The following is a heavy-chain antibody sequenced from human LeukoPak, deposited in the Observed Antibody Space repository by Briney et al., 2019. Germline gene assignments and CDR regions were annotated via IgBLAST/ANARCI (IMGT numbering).Heavy chain of an antibody. CDR1: GYTFSIYD. J-gene: IGHJ5*02. CDR3: ARNYYYGRDPNPNWFDP. V-gene: IGHV1-8*01. D-gene: IGHD3-10*01. CDR2: MNPNSGNT. Sequence: ASVKVSCKASGYTFSIYDINWVRQAPGQGLEWVGWMNPNSGNTGYAQKFQGRVIMTTDTSISTAYLELSSLTSEDTALYYCARNYYYGRDPNPNWFDPWGQGTLVTVSS.